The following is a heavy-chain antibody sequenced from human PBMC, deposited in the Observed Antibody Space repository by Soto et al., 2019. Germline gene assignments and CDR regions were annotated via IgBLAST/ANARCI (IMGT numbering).Heavy chain of an antibody. CDR2: ISPYDGNT. Sequence: ASVKVSCKDSGYSFTNYGLSSVRQAPGQGLEWMAWISPYDGNTHYAQNLQGRVTVTTDTSTSTAYMELRSLRSDDTAVYFCARDDRAAAAGTTYYFDYWGQGTLVTVSS. CDR1: GYSFTNYG. V-gene: IGHV1-18*01. J-gene: IGHJ4*02. D-gene: IGHD6-13*01. CDR3: ARDDRAAAAGTTYYFDY.